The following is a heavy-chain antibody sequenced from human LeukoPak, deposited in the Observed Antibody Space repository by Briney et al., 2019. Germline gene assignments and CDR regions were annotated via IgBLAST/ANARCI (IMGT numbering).Heavy chain of an antibody. CDR2: ISYDGSNK. V-gene: IGHV3-30*04. CDR3: ARDLHCSGGTCYSYSSHRNWFDP. J-gene: IGHJ5*02. CDR1: GFTFSSYA. Sequence: GSLRLSCAASGFTFSSYAMHWVRQAPGKGLEWVAVISYDGSNKYYADSVKGRFTISRDNSKNTLYLQVNSLRVEDTAVYYCARDLHCSGGTCYSYSSHRNWFDPWGQGTLVTVSS. D-gene: IGHD2-15*01.